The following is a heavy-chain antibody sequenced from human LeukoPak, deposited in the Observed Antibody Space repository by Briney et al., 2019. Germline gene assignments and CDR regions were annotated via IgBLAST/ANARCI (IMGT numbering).Heavy chain of an antibody. J-gene: IGHJ4*02. CDR3: ARVGGETRSGSLSNPTLT. D-gene: IGHD1-26*01. V-gene: IGHV1-3*01. CDR2: INAGNGNT. CDR1: GYTFTSYA. Sequence: GASVKVSCKASGYTFTSYAMHWVRQAPGQRLEWMGWINAGNGNTKYSQKFQGRVTITRDTSASTAYMELSSLRSEDTAVYYCARVGGETRSGSLSNPTLTWGQGTLVTVSS.